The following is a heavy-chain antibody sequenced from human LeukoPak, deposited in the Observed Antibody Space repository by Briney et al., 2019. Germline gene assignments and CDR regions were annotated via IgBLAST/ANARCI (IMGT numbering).Heavy chain of an antibody. CDR3: ARGRMSGSYYSYYYYYMDV. V-gene: IGHV6-1*01. J-gene: IGHJ6*03. CDR1: GDSVSSNSAA. Sequence: SQTLSLTCAISGDSVSSNSAAWNWIRRSPSRGLEWLGRTYYRSKWYNDYAVSVKSRITINPDTSKNQFSLQLNSVTPEDTAVYYCARGRMSGSYYSYYYYYMDVWGKGTTVTVSS. D-gene: IGHD1-26*01. CDR2: TYYRSKWYN.